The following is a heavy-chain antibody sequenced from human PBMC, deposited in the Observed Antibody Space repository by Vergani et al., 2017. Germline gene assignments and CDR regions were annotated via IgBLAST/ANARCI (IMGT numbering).Heavy chain of an antibody. CDR3: ARDGIAAAGTRGYFDY. Sequence: QVQLVQSGAEVKKPGSSVKVSCKASGGTFSSYAISWVRQAPGQGLEWMGRFTPILGIANYAQKFQGRVTITADKSTSTAYMERSSLRSEDTAVYYCARDGIAAAGTRGYFDYWGQGTLVTVSS. CDR2: FTPILGIA. D-gene: IGHD6-13*01. V-gene: IGHV1-69*04. CDR1: GGTFSSYA. J-gene: IGHJ4*02.